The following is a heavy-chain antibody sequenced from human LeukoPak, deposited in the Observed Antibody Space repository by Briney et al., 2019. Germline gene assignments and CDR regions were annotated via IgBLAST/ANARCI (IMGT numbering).Heavy chain of an antibody. CDR3: ARESGRDGYNRNFDY. J-gene: IGHJ4*02. V-gene: IGHV4-59*11. D-gene: IGHD5-24*01. CDR2: IYYSGST. Sequence: SETLSLTCTVSGGSLSSHYWSWIRQPPGKGLEWIGYIYYSGSTNYNPSLKSRVTISLDTSKNQFSLKLSSVTAADTAVYYCARESGRDGYNRNFDYWGQGTLVTVSS. CDR1: GGSLSSHY.